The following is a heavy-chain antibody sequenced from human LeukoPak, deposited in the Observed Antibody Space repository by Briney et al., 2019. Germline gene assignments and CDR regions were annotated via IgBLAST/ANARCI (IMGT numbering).Heavy chain of an antibody. CDR2: TSYEGSEK. V-gene: IGHV3-33*03. J-gene: IGHJ4*02. CDR1: GFTFSNYG. D-gene: IGHD3/OR15-3a*01. Sequence: PGRSLRLSCAASGFTFSNYGMHWVRQAPGKGLEWVATTSYEGSEKYYADSVKGRFTISRDNAKNSLHLQMNSLRAEDTAVYYCASTPADFTDFWGQGTLVTVSS. CDR3: ASTPADFTDF.